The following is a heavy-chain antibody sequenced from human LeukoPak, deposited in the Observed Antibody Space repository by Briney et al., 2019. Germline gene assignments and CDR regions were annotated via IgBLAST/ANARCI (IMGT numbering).Heavy chain of an antibody. J-gene: IGHJ6*03. V-gene: IGHV4-4*07. CDR1: GGSISSYY. D-gene: IGHD3-10*01. CDR2: IYTSGST. Sequence: TSETLSLTRTVSGGSISSYYWSWIRQPAGKGLEWIGRIYTSGSTNYNPSLKSRVTMSVDTSRNQFSLKLSSVTAADTAVYYCARERNKTGRDYYYYMDVWGKGTTVTISS. CDR3: ARERNKTGRDYYYYMDV.